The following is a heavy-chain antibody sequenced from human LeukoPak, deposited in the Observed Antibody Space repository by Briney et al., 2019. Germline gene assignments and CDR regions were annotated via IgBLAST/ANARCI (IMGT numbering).Heavy chain of an antibody. J-gene: IGHJ3*01. V-gene: IGHV3-48*01. D-gene: IGHD5-12*01. CDR2: ISSKSRTV. Sequence: GGSLRLSCAASGLSFSSYTMMWVRQAPGKGLELISYISSKSRTVYYADSVKVRFTISRDNAKNSLYLQMNSLRAEDTAVYYCTRGAVATIFDFWDQGTMVTVSS. CDR1: GLSFSSYT. CDR3: TRGAVATIFDF.